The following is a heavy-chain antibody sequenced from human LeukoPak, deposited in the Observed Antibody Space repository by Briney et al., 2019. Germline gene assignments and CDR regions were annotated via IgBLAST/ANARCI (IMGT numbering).Heavy chain of an antibody. V-gene: IGHV3-23*01. CDR2: ISGSGHST. J-gene: IGHJ3*02. CDR1: KSTFSSFA. D-gene: IGHD4-17*01. CDR3: AKDPNGDYVGAFDM. Sequence: GGSLRLSCAASKSTFSSFAITWVRQAPGKGQEWVSSISGSGHSTYYADSVRGRFTISRDNSKNTLYLQMNSLRAEDTAVYYCAKDPNGDYVGAFDMWGPGTMVTVSS.